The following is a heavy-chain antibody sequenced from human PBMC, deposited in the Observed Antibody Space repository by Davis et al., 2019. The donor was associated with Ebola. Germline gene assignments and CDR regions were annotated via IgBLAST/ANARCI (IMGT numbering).Heavy chain of an antibody. CDR3: ARNRKIRSAYSSSWYWYFDL. J-gene: IGHJ2*01. CDR2: IKQDGSEK. CDR1: GFTFSSYW. V-gene: IGHV3-7*01. Sequence: GESLKISCAASGFTFSSYWMSWVRQAPGKGLEWVANIKQDGSEKYYVDSVKGRFTISRDNAKNSLYLQMNSLRAEDTAVYYCARNRKIRSAYSSSWYWYFDLWGRGTLVTVSS. D-gene: IGHD6-13*01.